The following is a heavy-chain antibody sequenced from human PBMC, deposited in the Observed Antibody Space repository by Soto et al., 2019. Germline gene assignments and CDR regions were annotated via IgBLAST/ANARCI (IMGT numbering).Heavy chain of an antibody. Sequence: QVQLVQSGAEVKKPGASVKVSCKASGYTFTNYGVSWVRQAPGQGLEWMGWINTYNGNTNYEEKFQGRVTVTTDTPTTTAYMELRSLRSDDTAVYYCARGADPTYFDKWGQGTLVTVSS. J-gene: IGHJ4*02. CDR1: GYTFTNYG. D-gene: IGHD6-25*01. CDR2: INTYNGNT. V-gene: IGHV1-18*01. CDR3: ARGADPTYFDK.